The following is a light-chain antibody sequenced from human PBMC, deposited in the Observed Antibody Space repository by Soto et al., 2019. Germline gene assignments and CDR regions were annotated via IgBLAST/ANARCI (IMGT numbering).Light chain of an antibody. CDR2: GAS. J-gene: IGKJ1*01. Sequence: ETLMTQSPATLPVSPGERVTLSCGASQSVSSDLAWYQQKPGQAPRLLIFGASTRANGVPARFTGSRSGTDFTPTISSLQSEDFAIYYCQQYNTWPRTFGQGTKVDIK. CDR1: QSVSSD. V-gene: IGKV3-15*01. CDR3: QQYNTWPRT.